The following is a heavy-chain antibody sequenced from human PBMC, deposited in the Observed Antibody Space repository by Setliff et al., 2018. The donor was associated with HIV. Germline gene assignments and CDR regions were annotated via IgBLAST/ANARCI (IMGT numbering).Heavy chain of an antibody. CDR1: GYTFTSYG. CDR3: ARDWWELPALDC. V-gene: IGHV1-18*01. CDR2: ISGYNGNT. J-gene: IGHJ4*02. D-gene: IGHD2-15*01. Sequence: ASVKVSCKASGYTFTSYGISWVRQAPGQGLEWMGWISGYNGNTNYAQNLQGRVTMTTDTSTSTAYMELRSLRSDDTVVYYCARDWWELPALDCWGQGTRVTVSS.